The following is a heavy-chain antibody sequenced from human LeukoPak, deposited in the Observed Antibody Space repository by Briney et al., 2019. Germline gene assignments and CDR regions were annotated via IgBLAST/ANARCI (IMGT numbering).Heavy chain of an antibody. CDR1: GFTLSRFA. V-gene: IGHV3-21*01. CDR3: ARTIAVGNWFDP. J-gene: IGHJ5*02. CDR2: ISSSSSYI. Sequence: GGSLRLSCAASGFTLSRFAMSWVRQAPGKGLEWVSSISSSSSYIYYADSVKGRFTISRDNAKNSLFLQMNSLRAEDTAVYYCARTIAVGNWFDPWGQGTLVTVSS. D-gene: IGHD6-19*01.